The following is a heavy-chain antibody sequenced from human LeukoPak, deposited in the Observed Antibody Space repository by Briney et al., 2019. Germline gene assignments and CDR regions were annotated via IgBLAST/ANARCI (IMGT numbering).Heavy chain of an antibody. V-gene: IGHV3-30*04. CDR3: AVLLLWFGETTPRDAFDI. J-gene: IGHJ3*02. CDR1: GFTFSNYA. CDR2: ISYDDTNK. Sequence: PGGSLRLTCAASGFTFSNYALHWVRQAPGKGLEWVAVISYDDTNKYYADSVKGRFTISRDNSKNTLYLQMNSLKASDTAMYYCAVLLLWFGETTPRDAFDIWGQGTMVTVSS. D-gene: IGHD3-10*01.